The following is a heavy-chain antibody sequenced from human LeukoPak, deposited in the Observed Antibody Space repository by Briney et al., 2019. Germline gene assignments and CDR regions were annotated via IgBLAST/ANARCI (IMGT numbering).Heavy chain of an antibody. V-gene: IGHV3-23*01. D-gene: IGHD3-10*01. CDR3: AKDRGEYYFDS. J-gene: IGHJ4*02. Sequence: GESLRLSCAASGFTFSSYAMSWVRQAPGKGLEWVSGISVSGTSTSNADSVKGRFSISRDNSNSTLFLQMTSLRAEDTAIYYCAKDRGEYYFDSWGQGTLVTVSS. CDR2: ISVSGTST. CDR1: GFTFSSYA.